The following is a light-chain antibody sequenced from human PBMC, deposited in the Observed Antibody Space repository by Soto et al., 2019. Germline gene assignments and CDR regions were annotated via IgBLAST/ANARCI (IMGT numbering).Light chain of an antibody. Sequence: DIQMTQSPSTLSASVGDRVTITCRASQSISSWLAWYQQKPGKAPKLLIYDASSLENGVPSRFSGSRSGTEFTLTISSLQPDDFATYYCQQYNSYSSWTFGQGTKVEIK. V-gene: IGKV1-5*01. J-gene: IGKJ1*01. CDR1: QSISSW. CDR2: DAS. CDR3: QQYNSYSSWT.